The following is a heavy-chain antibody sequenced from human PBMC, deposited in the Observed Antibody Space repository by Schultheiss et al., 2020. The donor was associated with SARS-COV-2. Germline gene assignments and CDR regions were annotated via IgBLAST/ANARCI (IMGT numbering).Heavy chain of an antibody. CDR1: GGSFSGYY. D-gene: IGHD2-21*02. CDR2: INHSGST. J-gene: IGHJ4*02. CDR3: ARARCGGDCYSTFDY. Sequence: SETLSLTCAVYGGSFSGYYWSWIRQPPGKGLEWIGEINHSGSTNYNPSLKSRVTISVDKFKNQFSLKLSSVTAADTAVYYCARARCGGDCYSTFDYWGQGTLVTVSS. V-gene: IGHV4-34*01.